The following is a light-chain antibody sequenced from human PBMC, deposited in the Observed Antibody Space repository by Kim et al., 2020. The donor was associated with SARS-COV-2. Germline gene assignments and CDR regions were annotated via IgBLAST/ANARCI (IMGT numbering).Light chain of an antibody. J-gene: IGLJ3*02. CDR2: GHN. CDR1: SLRSYY. CDR3: YSRDNSGDHWV. Sequence: ARGQTVRITCQGDSLRSYYAAWYRQKPGQAPVLVIYGHNSRPSGIPDRFSGSNSGTTASLTITGAQAEDEADYYCYSRDNSGDHWVFGGGTKVTVL. V-gene: IGLV3-19*01.